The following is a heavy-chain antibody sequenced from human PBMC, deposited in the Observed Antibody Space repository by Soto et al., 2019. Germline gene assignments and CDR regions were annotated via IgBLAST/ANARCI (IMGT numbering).Heavy chain of an antibody. D-gene: IGHD6-13*01. Sequence: VPLVQSGPEVRKPGASVKGSCQAPGYSCSRYGISWGRQAPGPGLEWMAWISGYNGNTKFGERVQGRVNVTTDTSTRTAYLELRSLRSYDTAVYYWAREAAAERNYYGLEVWGQGNTVSVSS. CDR3: AREAAAERNYYGLEV. V-gene: IGHV1-18*04. CDR2: ISGYNGNT. J-gene: IGHJ6*02. CDR1: GYSCSRYG.